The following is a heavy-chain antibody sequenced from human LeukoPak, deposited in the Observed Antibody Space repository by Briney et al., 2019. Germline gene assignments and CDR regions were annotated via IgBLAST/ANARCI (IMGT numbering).Heavy chain of an antibody. V-gene: IGHV3-7*01. D-gene: IGHD2-15*01. Sequence: GGSLRLSCAASGFTFSIHWMTWVRQAPGKGLEWVANIPDDGSETNYVDSVKGRFIISRDNAKNLLSLQMSSLREEDTALYCARGWAAIPDWGQGTLVTVSS. CDR1: GFTFSIHW. J-gene: IGHJ1*01. CDR2: IPDDGSET. CDR3: ARGWAAIPD.